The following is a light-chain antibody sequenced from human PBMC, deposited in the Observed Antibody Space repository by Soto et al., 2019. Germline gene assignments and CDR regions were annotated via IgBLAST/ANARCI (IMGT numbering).Light chain of an antibody. CDR1: ISDVCGYNY. Sequence: QSPLTQPASVSGSPGQSITISCTGTISDVCGYNYVSWYQQHPGKAPKLIIYEVSNRPSGVSNRFSGSKSGNTASLTISGLQAEDEDDYYCSSYTSSSTLTYVFGTGTTVTV. J-gene: IGLJ1*01. CDR3: SSYTSSSTLTYV. CDR2: EVS. V-gene: IGLV2-14*01.